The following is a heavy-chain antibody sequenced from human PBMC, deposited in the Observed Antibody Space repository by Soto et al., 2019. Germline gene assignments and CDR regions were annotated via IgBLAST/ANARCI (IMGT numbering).Heavy chain of an antibody. CDR3: ARDHSGSCDY. D-gene: IGHD1-26*01. J-gene: IGHJ4*02. V-gene: IGHV1-8*01. Sequence: QVQLVQSEAEVKKPGASVKVSCKASGYTFTSYDINWVRQATGQGLEWMGWMNPNSGNTGYAKKFHGRDTMPRNTTISTADVELSTLRSEDTSVYYCARDHSGSCDYWGQGTLVTVSS. CDR1: GYTFTSYD. CDR2: MNPNSGNT.